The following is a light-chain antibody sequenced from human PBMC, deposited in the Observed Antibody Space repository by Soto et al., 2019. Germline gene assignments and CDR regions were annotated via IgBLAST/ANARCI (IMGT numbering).Light chain of an antibody. V-gene: IGKV1-9*01. J-gene: IGKJ4*01. CDR1: QDINKN. CDR3: QQLNVYPST. Sequence: DIQMTQSPSSLSASVGDRVTITCQASQDINKNLIWYQQKPGKAPKLLIYAASTLQTGVPSRFSGGGSGTDFTLTITSLQPEDFATYYCQQLNVYPSTFGGGTKVDI. CDR2: AAS.